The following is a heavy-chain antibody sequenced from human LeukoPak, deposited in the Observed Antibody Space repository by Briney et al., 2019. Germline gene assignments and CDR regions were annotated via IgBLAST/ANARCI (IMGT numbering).Heavy chain of an antibody. V-gene: IGHV3-11*06. CDR1: GFTFSDYY. Sequence: PGGSLRLSCAASGFTFSDYYMSWIRQAPGEGLEWVSYISSSSSYTNYADSVKGRFTISRDNAKNSLYLQMTSLRAEDPAVYYCAREGYSSYKGTGFDCWGQGTLVTVSS. D-gene: IGHD4-11*01. J-gene: IGHJ4*02. CDR2: ISSSSSYT. CDR3: AREGYSSYKGTGFDC.